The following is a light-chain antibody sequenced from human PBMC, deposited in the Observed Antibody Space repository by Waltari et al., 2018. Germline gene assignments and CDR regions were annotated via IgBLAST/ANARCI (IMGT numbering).Light chain of an antibody. J-gene: IGLJ3*02. V-gene: IGLV1-47*02. CDR1: SSNIGSNY. CDR3: AAWDGGLSNWL. Sequence: QSVLTQPPSASGTPGQRITISCSGGSSNIGSNYVFWYQQLPGTAPKLLIYATSPRPAGVPDRFSGSKSGTSASLAISGLRPEDEADYYCAAWDGGLSNWLFGGGTRLTVL. CDR2: ATS.